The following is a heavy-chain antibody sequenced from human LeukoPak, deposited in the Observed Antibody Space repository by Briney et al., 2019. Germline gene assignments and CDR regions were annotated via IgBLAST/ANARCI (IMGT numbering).Heavy chain of an antibody. D-gene: IGHD4-17*01. V-gene: IGHV3-23*01. Sequence: GGSLRLSCVASGFTFSSYAMSWVRKTPGKGLEWVSVISNSAANVYYADSVKGRFTISRDNSKSTLYLQMNSLRAEDTAVYYCAKDLHVRSSSTVTTGGVDSWGQGTLVTVSS. CDR1: GFTFSSYA. CDR3: AKDLHVRSSSTVTTGGVDS. CDR2: ISNSAANV. J-gene: IGHJ4*02.